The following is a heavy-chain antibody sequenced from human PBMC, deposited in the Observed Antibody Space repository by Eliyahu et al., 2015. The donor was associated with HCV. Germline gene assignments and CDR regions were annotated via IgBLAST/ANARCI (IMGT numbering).Heavy chain of an antibody. V-gene: IGHV1-46*03. CDR3: VREGLAVGRPGREVYFEY. D-gene: IGHD6-19*01. CDR2: LNPYXGGA. J-gene: IGHJ4*02. CDR1: GYPFSNYY. Sequence: QVQLVQSGAEVKKSGASVKVSCQISGYPFSNYYLXWVRLAPGRGPXWLGFLNPYXGGADPAPRFRGRVTLTRDRNTKTIYMELTRLTSEDSAVYYCVREGLAVGRPGREVYFEYWGLGTQVTVSS.